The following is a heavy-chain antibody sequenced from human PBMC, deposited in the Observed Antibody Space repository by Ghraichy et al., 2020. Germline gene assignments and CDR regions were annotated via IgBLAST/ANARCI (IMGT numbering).Heavy chain of an antibody. CDR1: GGSMSSFS. CDR3: LGVPPASPRFDY. V-gene: IGHV4-59*08. Sequence: SETLSLTCTVSGGSMSSFSWSWIRQPPGKGPEWLGYFYHSGSTTYNPSLKSRVTISIDTSKNQFSLKLSSVTAADTAVYYCLGVPPASPRFDYWGQGILVTVSS. CDR2: FYHSGST. D-gene: IGHD1-26*01. J-gene: IGHJ4*02.